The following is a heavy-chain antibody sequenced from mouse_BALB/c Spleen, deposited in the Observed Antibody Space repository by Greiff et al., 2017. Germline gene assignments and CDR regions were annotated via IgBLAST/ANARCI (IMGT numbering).Heavy chain of an antibody. V-gene: IGHV1S29*02. Sequence: EVQLQESGPELVKPGASVKISCKASGYTFTDYNMHWVKQSHGKSLEWIGYIYPYNGGTGYNQKFKSKATLTVDNSSSTAYMELRSLTSEDSAVYYCARGLYGNHEYFDYWGQGTTLTVSS. CDR2: IYPYNGGT. CDR3: ARGLYGNHEYFDY. CDR1: GYTFTDYN. D-gene: IGHD2-1*01. J-gene: IGHJ2*01.